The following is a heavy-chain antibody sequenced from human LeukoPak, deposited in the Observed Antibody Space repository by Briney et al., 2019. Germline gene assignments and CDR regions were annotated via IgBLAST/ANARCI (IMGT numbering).Heavy chain of an antibody. V-gene: IGHV3-11*01. J-gene: IGHJ3*02. CDR1: GFTFSDYY. CDR2: ISSSGSTI. CDR3: AKDHSSGYPDAFDI. Sequence: PGGSLRLSCAASGFTFSDYYMSWIRQAPGKGLEWVSYISSSGSTIYYADSVKGRFTISRDNSKNTLYLQVNSLRVEDTAVYYCAKDHSSGYPDAFDIWGQGTMVTVSS. D-gene: IGHD3-10*01.